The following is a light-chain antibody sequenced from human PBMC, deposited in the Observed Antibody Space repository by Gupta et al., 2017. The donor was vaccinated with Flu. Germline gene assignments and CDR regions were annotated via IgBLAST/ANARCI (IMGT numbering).Light chain of an antibody. CDR1: QGLVYSDGNTY. J-gene: IGKJ1*01. CDR2: QVS. V-gene: IGKV2-30*01. Sequence: ISCRSSQGLVYSDGNTYLHWFQQRPGQSPRRLIYQVSYRDSGVPDRVSGSGSGTDFTLKISRVEAEDVGIYFCMQSAHWPWAFGQGTTVEIK. CDR3: MQSAHWPWA.